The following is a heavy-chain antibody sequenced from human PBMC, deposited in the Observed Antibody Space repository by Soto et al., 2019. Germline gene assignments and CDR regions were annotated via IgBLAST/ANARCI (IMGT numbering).Heavy chain of an antibody. D-gene: IGHD4-17*01. CDR3: ARSEATVLEY. V-gene: IGHV4-4*02. Sequence: SQTQSLTYTVSGGSMSSSNWWNRVRQPPGKGLEWIGETHHSGRTNYNPSLKSRVTISVDKSKNHFSLKLSSVTAADTAVYYCARSEATVLEYWGQGTLVTVSS. CDR2: THHSGRT. CDR1: GGSMSSSNW. J-gene: IGHJ4*02.